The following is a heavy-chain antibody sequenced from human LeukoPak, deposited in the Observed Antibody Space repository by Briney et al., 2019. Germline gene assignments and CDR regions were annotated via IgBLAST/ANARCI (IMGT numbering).Heavy chain of an antibody. CDR2: INPNSGGT. D-gene: IGHD2-15*01. J-gene: IGHJ6*03. CDR3: ARDSIVVVAGMDV. CDR1: GYTFTGYY. V-gene: IGHV1-2*02. Sequence: ASVKVSCKASGYTFTGYYMHWVRQAPGQGLEWMGWINPNSGGTNYAQKFQGGVTMTRDTSISTAYMELSRLRSDGTAVYYCARDSIVVVAGMDVWGKGTTVTVSS.